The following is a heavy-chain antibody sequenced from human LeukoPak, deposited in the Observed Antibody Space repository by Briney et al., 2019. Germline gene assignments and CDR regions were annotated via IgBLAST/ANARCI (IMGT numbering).Heavy chain of an antibody. D-gene: IGHD6-6*01. CDR1: GFTFSSYW. CDR3: ARGRAIAARPRSSSGLYFFDY. CDR2: IKSDGSST. J-gene: IGHJ4*02. Sequence: GGSLRLSCAASGFTFSSYWMHWVRQAPGKGLAWVSRIKSDGSSTSYADSVKGRFTISRDNAKNTLYLQMNSLRAEDTAVYYCARGRAIAARPRSSSGLYFFDYWGQGTLVTVSS. V-gene: IGHV3-74*01.